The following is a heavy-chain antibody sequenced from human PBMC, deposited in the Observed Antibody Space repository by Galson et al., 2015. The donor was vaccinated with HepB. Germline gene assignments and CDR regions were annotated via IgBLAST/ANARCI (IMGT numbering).Heavy chain of an antibody. CDR2: IKGTADGGTT. D-gene: IGHD4-17*01. CDR1: KFIFSNVW. V-gene: IGHV3-15*01. CDR3: TTDNGDYNAGYFDY. J-gene: IGHJ4*02. Sequence: SLRLSCAASKFIFSNVWMSWVRQAPGKGLEWVGRIKGTADGGTTDYAAPVKGRFTVSRDDSKNTLYLHINSLRTEDTAVYYCTTDNGDYNAGYFDYWGQGTLVTVSS.